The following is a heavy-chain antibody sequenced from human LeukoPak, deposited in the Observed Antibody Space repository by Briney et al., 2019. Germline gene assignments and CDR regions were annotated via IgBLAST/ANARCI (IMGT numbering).Heavy chain of an antibody. D-gene: IGHD2-8*01. J-gene: IGHJ4*02. CDR3: TRDFWGTNGAPGY. Sequence: GRSLRLSCTASGFTFGDYAMSWVRQAPGKGLEWVGFIRSKPSGGTTEYAASVKGRFTISRDDSKTIAYLQMNSLKTEDTAVYYCTRDFWGTNGAPGYWGQGTLVTVSS. CDR2: IRSKPSGGTT. V-gene: IGHV3-49*04. CDR1: GFTFGDYA.